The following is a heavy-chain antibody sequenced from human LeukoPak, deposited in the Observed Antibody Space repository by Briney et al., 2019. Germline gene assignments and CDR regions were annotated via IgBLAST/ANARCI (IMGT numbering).Heavy chain of an antibody. J-gene: IGHJ4*02. V-gene: IGHV3-74*01. CDR1: GFTLSKYW. Sequence: GGSLRLSCAGSGFTLSKYWVHWVRQVPGKGLVWVSRINVEGSRTDYADSVRGRFTISRDNAKNTVYLQMNSLRAEDTAVYYCAKAYYENSGYFNYFDYWGQGTLVTVSS. D-gene: IGHD3-22*01. CDR2: INVEGSRT. CDR3: AKAYYENSGYFNYFDY.